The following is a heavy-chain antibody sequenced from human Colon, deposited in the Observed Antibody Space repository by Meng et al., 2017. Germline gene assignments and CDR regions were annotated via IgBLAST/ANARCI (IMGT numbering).Heavy chain of an antibody. Sequence: QMELPGSGPRRVKHSATLVLTCVVDDVSIRSINCATCGRKPPGRGLKWIAANYHIGITNYKPSLKSLVTISVNKSKNQFYLKLSSVTAPHTAVNYCARNSAAAVAYWGQGTLVTVSS. V-gene: IGHV4-4*02. CDR2: NYHIGIT. J-gene: IGHJ4*02. D-gene: IGHD2-15*01. CDR3: ARNSAAAVAY. CDR1: DVSIRSINC.